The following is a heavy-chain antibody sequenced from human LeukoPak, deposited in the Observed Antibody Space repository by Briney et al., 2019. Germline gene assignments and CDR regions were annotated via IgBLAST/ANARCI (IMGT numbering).Heavy chain of an antibody. CDR2: ISYDGSNK. J-gene: IGHJ4*02. Sequence: GGSLRLSCAAAGFTFSSFGMHWVRQAPGKGLEWVAIISYDGSNKYYADSVKGRFTISRDNSKNTLYLQMNSLRAEDTAMYYCAKDGIVVSYFDYWGQGTLVTVSS. CDR3: AKDGIVVSYFDY. D-gene: IGHD3-22*01. V-gene: IGHV3-30*18. CDR1: GFTFSSFG.